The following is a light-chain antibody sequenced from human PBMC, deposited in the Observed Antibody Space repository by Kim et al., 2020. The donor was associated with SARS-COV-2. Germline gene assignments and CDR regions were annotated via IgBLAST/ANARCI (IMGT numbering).Light chain of an antibody. CDR3: QAWDSSTKVV. Sequence: SSELTQPPSVSVSPGQTASITCSGDKLGDKYACWYQQKPGQSPVLVIYQDSKRPSGIPERFSGSNSGNTATLTISGTQAMDEADYYCQAWDSSTKVVFGG. CDR1: KLGDKY. CDR2: QDS. J-gene: IGLJ2*01. V-gene: IGLV3-1*01.